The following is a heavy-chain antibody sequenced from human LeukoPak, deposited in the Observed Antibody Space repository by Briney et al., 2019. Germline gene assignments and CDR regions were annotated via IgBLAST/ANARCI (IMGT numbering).Heavy chain of an antibody. CDR2: ISTSGSTI. Sequence: GGSLRLSCAASGFTFSTYVMNWVRQAPGKGLEWVSYISTSGSTIYYADSVKGRFTISRDNAKNSLYLQMNSLRAEDTAVYYCGGVSGSSIFDYWGQGTLVTVSS. D-gene: IGHD3-16*01. J-gene: IGHJ4*02. V-gene: IGHV3-48*03. CDR1: GFTFSTYV. CDR3: GGVSGSSIFDY.